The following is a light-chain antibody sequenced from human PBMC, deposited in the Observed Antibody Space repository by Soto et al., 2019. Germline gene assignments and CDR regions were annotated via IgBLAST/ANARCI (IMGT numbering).Light chain of an antibody. CDR3: QQYGSSPLT. CDR1: QSVSSRY. J-gene: IGKJ4*01. Sequence: EIVLTQSPGTLSLSPGERSTLSCMAIQSVSSRYLAWYQQRPGQAPRLLIYGASSRATGIPERFSGSGSGTDFTLTISRLEPEDFALYYCQQYGSSPLTFGGGTKVDIK. CDR2: GAS. V-gene: IGKV3-20*01.